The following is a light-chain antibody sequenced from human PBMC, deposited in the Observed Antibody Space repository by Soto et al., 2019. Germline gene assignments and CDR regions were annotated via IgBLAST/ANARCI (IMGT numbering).Light chain of an antibody. CDR3: HQGYSTPADT. J-gene: IGKJ2*01. Sequence: DIQMTQSPSSLSASVGDRVTITCRARQSIGNSVNWYQQKPGKAPKLLISAASRLQSGVPSRFIGSGSGTDFTLTITTLQSEDFASYYCHQGYSTPADTFGQGTKLEIK. CDR1: QSIGNS. CDR2: AAS. V-gene: IGKV1-39*01.